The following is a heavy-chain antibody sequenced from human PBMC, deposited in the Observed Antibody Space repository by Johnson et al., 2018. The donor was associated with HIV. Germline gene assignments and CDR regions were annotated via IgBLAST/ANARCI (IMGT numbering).Heavy chain of an antibody. J-gene: IGHJ3*02. CDR3: ASVHGIAVGDAFDI. CDR2: ISDDGSNI. D-gene: IGHD6-19*01. Sequence: QMLLVESGGGVVQPGRSLRLSCAASGFRFSNYALHWVRQTPGKGLEWVALISDDGSNIYYADSVKGQFTISRDNSKNTLYLQMNSLRAEDTAVYYCASVHGIAVGDAFDIWGQGTMVTVSS. V-gene: IGHV3-30-3*01. CDR1: GFRFSNYA.